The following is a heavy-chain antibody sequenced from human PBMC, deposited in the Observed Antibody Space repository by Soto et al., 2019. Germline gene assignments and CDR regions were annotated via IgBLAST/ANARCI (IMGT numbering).Heavy chain of an antibody. Sequence: GASVKVSCKASGYTFASYGISSVRQAPGQGLEWMGWISAYNGNTKYAQKFQGRVTMTTDTSTSTAYMELRSLRSDDTAVYYCARGVGSGSYYNQYNWFDPWGQGTLVTVSS. CDR1: GYTFASYG. CDR2: ISAYNGNT. V-gene: IGHV1-18*01. J-gene: IGHJ5*02. CDR3: ARGVGSGSYYNQYNWFDP. D-gene: IGHD3-10*01.